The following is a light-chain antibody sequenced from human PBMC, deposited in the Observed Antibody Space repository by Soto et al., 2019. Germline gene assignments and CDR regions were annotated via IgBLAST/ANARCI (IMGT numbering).Light chain of an antibody. CDR3: MQGQQTPLT. CDR1: QSLLQSHRNNY. CDR2: WGS. J-gene: IGKJ5*01. Sequence: DIVMTQSPLSLPVTPGEPASISCMSSQSLLQSHRNNYLDWYVQKPGQSPQLLIYWGSNRASGVPDRFSGSGSGTDFTLKISRVEAEDVGVYYCMQGQQTPLTFGQGTRLEIK. V-gene: IGKV2-28*01.